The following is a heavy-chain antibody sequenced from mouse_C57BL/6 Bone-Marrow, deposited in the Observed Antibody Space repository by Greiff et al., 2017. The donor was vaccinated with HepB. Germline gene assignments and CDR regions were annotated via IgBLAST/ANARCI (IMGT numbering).Heavy chain of an antibody. CDR1: GYAFSSYW. CDR2: IYPGDGDT. CDR3: AIVATGDYFDY. Sequence: QVQLQQSGAELVKPGASVKISCKASGYAFSSYWMNWVKQRPGKGLEWIGQIYPGDGDTNYNGKFKGKATLTADKSSSTAYMQLSSLTSEDSAVYFCAIVATGDYFDYWGQGTTLTVSS. V-gene: IGHV1-80*01. D-gene: IGHD1-1*01. J-gene: IGHJ2*01.